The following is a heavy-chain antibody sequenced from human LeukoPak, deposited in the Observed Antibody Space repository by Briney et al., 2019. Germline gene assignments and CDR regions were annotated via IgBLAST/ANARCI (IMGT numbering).Heavy chain of an antibody. CDR1: GFTFRNYV. J-gene: IGHJ4*02. Sequence: GGSLRLSCAASGFTFRNYVIHWVRQAPGKGLEWVAVTSSDLNVKLYADSVKGRFTISRDKSRSTLYLQMNSLRPEDTAIYYCAREGYYGSGSPPSLYFDYWGQGTLVTVSS. V-gene: IGHV3-30-3*01. D-gene: IGHD3-10*01. CDR2: TSSDLNVK. CDR3: AREGYYGSGSPPSLYFDY.